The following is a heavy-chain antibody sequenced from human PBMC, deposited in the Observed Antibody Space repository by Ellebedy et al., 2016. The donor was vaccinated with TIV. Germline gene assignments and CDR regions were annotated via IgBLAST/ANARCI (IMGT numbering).Heavy chain of an antibody. V-gene: IGHV3-23*01. CDR3: AKGTSSGFNYDRVGFEY. CDR2: ISGGGDST. CDR1: GFTFSSFA. D-gene: IGHD3-22*01. J-gene: IGHJ4*02. Sequence: GGSLRLSCAASGFTFSSFAMHWVRQAPGKGLEWLSVISGGGDSTYNAGSVKGRSTITRDNSKNTLYLQMDRLRAEDTAVYYCAKGTSSGFNYDRVGFEYWGQGALVTVSS.